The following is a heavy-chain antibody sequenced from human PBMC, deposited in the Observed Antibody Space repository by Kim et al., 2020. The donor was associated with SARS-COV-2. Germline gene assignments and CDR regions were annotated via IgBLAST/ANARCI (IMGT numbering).Heavy chain of an antibody. CDR2: SNPSDGHT. Sequence: ASVKVSCKASGYSFTTYYMNWVRQAPGQGLEWMGMSNPSDGHTKYAQKFQGRVTMTRDTSTSTFYMELSSLRSEDTAVYYCARDSSSSGNYFDYLGQGTL. CDR1: GYSFTTYY. V-gene: IGHV1-46*01. D-gene: IGHD6-6*01. J-gene: IGHJ4*02. CDR3: ARDSSSSGNYFDY.